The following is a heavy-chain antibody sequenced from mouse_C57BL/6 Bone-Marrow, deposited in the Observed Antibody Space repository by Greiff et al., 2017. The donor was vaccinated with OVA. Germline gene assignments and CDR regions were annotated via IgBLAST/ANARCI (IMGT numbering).Heavy chain of an antibody. CDR1: GYTFTSYW. J-gene: IGHJ2*01. D-gene: IGHD2-3*01. CDR3: ARGHGYFYYFDY. V-gene: IGHV1-55*01. Sequence: QVQLQQPGAELVKPGASVKMSCKASGYTFTSYWITWVKQRPGQGLEWIGDIYPGSGRTNYNETFKSKAPLTVDPSSSTAYIQRSSLTSEDSAVYYCARGHGYFYYFDYWGQGTTLTVSS. CDR2: IYPGSGRT.